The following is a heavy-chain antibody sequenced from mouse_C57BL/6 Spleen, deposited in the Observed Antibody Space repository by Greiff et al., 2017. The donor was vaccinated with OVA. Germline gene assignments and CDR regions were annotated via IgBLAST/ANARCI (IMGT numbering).Heavy chain of an antibody. CDR1: GFSLTSYG. D-gene: IGHD1-1*01. V-gene: IGHV2-5*01. Sequence: QVQLKESGPGLVQPSQSLSITCTVSGFSLTSYGVHWVSQSPGKGLEWLGVIWRGGSTDYNAAFMSRLSLTKDNSTSQVYFKMNSLQADDTAIYYCAKGPTERYFDVWGTGTTVTVSS. J-gene: IGHJ1*03. CDR3: AKGPTERYFDV. CDR2: IWRGGST.